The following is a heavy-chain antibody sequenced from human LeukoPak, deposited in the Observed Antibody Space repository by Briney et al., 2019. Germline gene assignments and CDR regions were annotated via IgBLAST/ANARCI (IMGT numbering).Heavy chain of an antibody. CDR1: GGSISSTTYY. CDR2: IYHSGST. V-gene: IGHV4-39*01. Sequence: PSETLSLTCTASGGSISSTTYYCNWIRQPPGKGLEWIGSIYHSGSTYYNPSLKSRVTISVDTSKNQFSLKLSSVTAADTAVYYCARQGYCSGGSCYHYYYYMDVWGKGTTVTVSS. J-gene: IGHJ6*03. D-gene: IGHD2-15*01. CDR3: ARQGYCSGGSCYHYYYYMDV.